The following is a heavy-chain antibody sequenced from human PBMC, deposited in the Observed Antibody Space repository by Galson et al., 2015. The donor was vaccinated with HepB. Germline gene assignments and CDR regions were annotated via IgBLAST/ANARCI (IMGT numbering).Heavy chain of an antibody. D-gene: IGHD3-16*01. V-gene: IGHV6-1*01. CDR3: ATGSWGDAFDI. CDR2: TYYRSRWFN. J-gene: IGHJ3*02. CDR1: GDSVSSNSAT. Sequence: CAISGDSVSSNSATWNRIRQSPSRGLEWLGRTYYRSRWFNDYAVSVKSRITINPDTSKNQFFLQLNSVTPEDTAVYYCATGSWGDAFDIWGQGTMVTVSS.